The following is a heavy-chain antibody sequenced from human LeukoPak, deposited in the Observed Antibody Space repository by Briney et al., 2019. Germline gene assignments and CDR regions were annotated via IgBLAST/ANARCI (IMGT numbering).Heavy chain of an antibody. V-gene: IGHV1-2*02. J-gene: IGHJ4*02. D-gene: IGHD6-6*01. Sequence: ASVKVSCKASGYTFTSYGISWVRQAPGQGLEWMGWINPNSGGTNYAQKFQGRVTMTRDTSISTAYMELSRLRSDDTAVYYCARQSGSSSEVFNYWGQGTLVTVSS. CDR2: INPNSGGT. CDR3: ARQSGSSSEVFNY. CDR1: GYTFTSYG.